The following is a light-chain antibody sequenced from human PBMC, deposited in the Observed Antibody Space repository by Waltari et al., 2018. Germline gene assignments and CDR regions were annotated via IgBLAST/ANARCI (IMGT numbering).Light chain of an antibody. V-gene: IGLV2-8*01. CDR2: GVT. Sequence: QSALTQPPSASGSPGQSVTIPCAGTNSDVGTYNSVSWYQHHPGKAPKLLIYGVTERLPGVPDRFSGSKSGTTASLTVSGLQADDEADYYCTSYGGVNVLGVLFGGGTKLTVL. CDR1: NSDVGTYNS. CDR3: TSYGGVNVLGVL. J-gene: IGLJ2*01.